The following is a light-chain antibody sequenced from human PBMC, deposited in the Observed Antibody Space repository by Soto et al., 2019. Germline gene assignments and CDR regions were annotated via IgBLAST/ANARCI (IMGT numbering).Light chain of an antibody. Sequence: EIVLTQSPGTLSLSPGERATLSCRASQSVGSTHLAWYQQKPGQAPRLLIYGASSRATGIPDRFSGSGSGKDFPLTISRLEPDVFAGYYCQQYVSSPLYTFGQGPKLEIK. V-gene: IGKV3-20*01. CDR2: GAS. CDR1: QSVGSTH. J-gene: IGKJ2*01. CDR3: QQYVSSPLYT.